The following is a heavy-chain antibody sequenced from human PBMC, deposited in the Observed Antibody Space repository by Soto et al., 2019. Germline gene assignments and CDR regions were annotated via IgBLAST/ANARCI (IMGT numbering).Heavy chain of an antibody. CDR1: GFTFSDYY. V-gene: IGHV3-11*01. Sequence: QMQLVQSGGGLVKPGGSLTLSCKASGFTFSDYYMIWVRQTPGKGLDRLSYISDSGSTIYYADSVRARFTIFRENAANSVYLQLDGLTDGDTAFYYCARGGSGWTRGGWLGPWGQGALVTVSS. CDR2: ISDSGSTI. D-gene: IGHD6-25*01. J-gene: IGHJ5*02. CDR3: ARGGSGWTRGGWLGP.